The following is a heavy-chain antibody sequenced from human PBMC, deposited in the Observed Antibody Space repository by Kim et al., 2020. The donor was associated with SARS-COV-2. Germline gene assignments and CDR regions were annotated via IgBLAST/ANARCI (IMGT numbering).Heavy chain of an antibody. V-gene: IGHV3-9*01. CDR2: ISWNSGSI. Sequence: GGSLRLSCAASGFTFDDYAMHWVRQAPGKGLEWVSGISWNSGSIGYADSVKGRFTISRDNAKNSLYLQMNSLRAEDTALYYCAKDYYDSSGYSGAFDIWGQGTMVTVSS. CDR1: GFTFDDYA. J-gene: IGHJ3*02. CDR3: AKDYYDSSGYSGAFDI. D-gene: IGHD3-22*01.